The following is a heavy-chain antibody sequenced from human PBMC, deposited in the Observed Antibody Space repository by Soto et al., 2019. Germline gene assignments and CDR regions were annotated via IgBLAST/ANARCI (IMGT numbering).Heavy chain of an antibody. D-gene: IGHD5-12*01. J-gene: IGHJ5*02. CDR1: GLTLNSDA. CDR2: ISNSGHSA. Sequence: LRVSCASSGLTLNSDAMNMGSQAPGKGLEWISVISNSGHSAYYADSVKGRFTISRDNSKNTLYLQIKSLRAEDTAAYYCAKGGPTFLNWFGAWGQGTLVTVSS. CDR3: AKGGPTFLNWFGA. V-gene: IGHV3-23*01.